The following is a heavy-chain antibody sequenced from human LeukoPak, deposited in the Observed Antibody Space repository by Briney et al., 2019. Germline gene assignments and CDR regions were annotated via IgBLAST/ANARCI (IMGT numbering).Heavy chain of an antibody. CDR2: IPYDGSNK. Sequence: QPGGSLRLSCAASGFTFNNYGMHWVRQAPGKGPEWVAFIPYDGSNKYYADSVKGRFTISRDNPKNTLYLQMNSLRAEDTAVYYCAKDEYYYGSVTSTFDFWGQGTMVTVSS. J-gene: IGHJ3*01. V-gene: IGHV3-30*02. CDR1: GFTFNNYG. CDR3: AKDEYYYGSVTSTFDF. D-gene: IGHD3-10*01.